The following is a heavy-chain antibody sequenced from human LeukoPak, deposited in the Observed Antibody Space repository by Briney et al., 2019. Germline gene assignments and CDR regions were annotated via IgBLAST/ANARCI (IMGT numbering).Heavy chain of an antibody. J-gene: IGHJ6*03. CDR1: GFTFSSYG. CDR3: AKDYGDFWSGYPNYYYYYYMDV. Sequence: GGSLRLSCAASGFTFSSYGMHWVRQAPGKGLEWVAVIWYDGSNKYYADSVKGRLTISRDNSKNTLYLHMNSLRAEDTAVYYCAKDYGDFWSGYPNYYYYYYMDVWGKGNTVTVSS. D-gene: IGHD3-3*01. V-gene: IGHV3-33*06. CDR2: IWYDGSNK.